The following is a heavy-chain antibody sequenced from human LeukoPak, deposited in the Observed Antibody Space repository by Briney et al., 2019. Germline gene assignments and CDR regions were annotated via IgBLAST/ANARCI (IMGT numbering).Heavy chain of an antibody. D-gene: IGHD6-19*01. CDR1: GYTLTELS. J-gene: IGHJ6*04. Sequence: ASVKVSCKVSGYTLTELSMHWVRQAPGKGLEWMGGFDPEDGETIYAQKFQGRVTMTEDTSTDTAYMELSSLRSEDTAVYYCATGVPWLVPTYYYGMDVWGKGTTVTVSS. CDR2: FDPEDGET. CDR3: ATGVPWLVPTYYYGMDV. V-gene: IGHV1-24*01.